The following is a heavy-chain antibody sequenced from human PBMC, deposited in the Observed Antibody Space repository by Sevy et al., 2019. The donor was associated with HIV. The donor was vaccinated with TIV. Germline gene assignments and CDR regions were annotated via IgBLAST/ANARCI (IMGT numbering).Heavy chain of an antibody. Sequence: GGSLRLSCAASGLTLTTTGXXXXXQAPGKGLEWVAGVTSDGTTYYADSVRDRFTVSRDNSKNTLYLQLNSMRADDTAVFYCAGGDTTMITDLDYWGQGTLVTVSS. V-gene: IGHV3-23*01. CDR2: VTSDGTT. CDR3: AGGDTTMITDLDY. D-gene: IGHD3-16*01. J-gene: IGHJ4*02. CDR1: GLTLTTTG.